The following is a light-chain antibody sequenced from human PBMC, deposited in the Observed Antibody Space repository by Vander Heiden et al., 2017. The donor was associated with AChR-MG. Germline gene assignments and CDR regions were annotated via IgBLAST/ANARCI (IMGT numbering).Light chain of an antibody. V-gene: IGLV3-1*01. CDR3: QAWDSGIVL. CDR1: KLGSKY. CDR2: QDT. J-gene: IGLJ3*02. Sequence: SYELTQPPSVSVSPGQTARITCSGDKLGSKYVSWYQQKSGQSPVLVIYQDTNRPSGIPERFSGSNSGNTATLTISGTQAMDEADYYCQAWDSGIVLFGGGTKLTVL.